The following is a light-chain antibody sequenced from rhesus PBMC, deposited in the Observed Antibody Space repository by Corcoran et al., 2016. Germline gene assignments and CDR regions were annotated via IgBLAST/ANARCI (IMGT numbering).Light chain of an antibody. CDR2: GAS. J-gene: IGKJ2*01. CDR3: LQSSNWPLYS. CDR1: QSVSSK. V-gene: IGKV3-24*03. Sequence: EVVMTQSPATLSLSPGERATLSCRASQSVSSKLAWYQQKPGQAPRLLIYGASSRATGIPDRFSGSGCGTEFTLTISSLEPEDVGVYFCLQSSNWPLYSFGQGTKVEIK.